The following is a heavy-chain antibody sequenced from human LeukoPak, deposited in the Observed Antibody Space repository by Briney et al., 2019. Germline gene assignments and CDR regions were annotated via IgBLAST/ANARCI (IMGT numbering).Heavy chain of an antibody. CDR2: ITGSGGRT. Sequence: GESLRLSCAASGFTFSTYAMNWVRQAPGKGLEWVSVITGSGGRTYYADSVKGRFTISRDNSKNTLSLQMNSLRDEDTAVYYCAKDSHWILFDDWGQGTLVTVSS. CDR1: GFTFSTYA. D-gene: IGHD2-2*03. J-gene: IGHJ4*02. V-gene: IGHV3-23*01. CDR3: AKDSHWILFDD.